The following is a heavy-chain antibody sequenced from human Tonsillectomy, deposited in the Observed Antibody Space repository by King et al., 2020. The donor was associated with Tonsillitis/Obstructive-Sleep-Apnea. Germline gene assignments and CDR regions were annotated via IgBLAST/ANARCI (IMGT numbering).Heavy chain of an antibody. V-gene: IGHV3-21*01. CDR1: GFTFSSYS. CDR2: ISSSSSYI. J-gene: IGHJ6*03. Sequence: VQLVESGGGLVKPGGSLRLSCAASGFTFSSYSMNWVRQAPGKGLEWVSSISSSSSYIYYADSVKGRFTISRDNAKNSLYLQMNSLRAEDTAVYYCARVRCRRQLDYYYYMDFWGEGTPVTLSS. CDR3: ARVRCRRQLDYYYYMDF. D-gene: IGHD6-13*01.